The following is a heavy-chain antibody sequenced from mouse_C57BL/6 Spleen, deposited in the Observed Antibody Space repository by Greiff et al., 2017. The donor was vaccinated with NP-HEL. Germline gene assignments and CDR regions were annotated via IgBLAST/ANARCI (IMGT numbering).Heavy chain of an antibody. V-gene: IGHV1-64*01. CDR3: AEGGSMGKTKGLRFAD. D-gene: IGHD2-2*01. CDR1: GYTFTRYW. CDR2: IHPHIGST. Sequence: QVQLQQPGAELVKPGASVKLSCKASGYTFTRYWMHWVKQRPGQGLEWIGMIHPHIGSTNYNEKFTSKATLTEDKTSSTANMQLSSLTSEDSAVYYCAEGGSMGKTKGLRFADWGQGTLVTVSA. J-gene: IGHJ3*01.